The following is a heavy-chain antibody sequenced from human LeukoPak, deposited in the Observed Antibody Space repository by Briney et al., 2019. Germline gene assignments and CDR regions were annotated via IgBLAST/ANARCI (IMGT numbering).Heavy chain of an antibody. V-gene: IGHV4-59*01. CDR1: GGPFSSYD. CDR2: IYYSGST. D-gene: IGHD2-15*01. Sequence: SETLSLTCTVSGGPFSSYDWNWIRQPPGKGLEWMGYIYYSGSTNCNPSLKSRVTISVDTSKNQFSLKLSSVTAADTAVYYCARVDCSGGSCYSFDYWGQGTLVTVSS. J-gene: IGHJ4*02. CDR3: ARVDCSGGSCYSFDY.